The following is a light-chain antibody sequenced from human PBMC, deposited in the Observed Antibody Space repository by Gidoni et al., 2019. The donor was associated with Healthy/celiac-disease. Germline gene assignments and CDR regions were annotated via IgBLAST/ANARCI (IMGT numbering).Light chain of an antibody. V-gene: IGKV1-5*03. J-gene: IGKJ4*01. Sequence: DIEMTQSHSTLSASVGDRVTIPCRASQSMSSWFAWYQQKPGKAPKLLIYKASSLESGVPTRFRGSGSGTEFTLTISSLQPDDFATYYCQQYNSYLTFGGGTKVEIK. CDR1: QSMSSW. CDR3: QQYNSYLT. CDR2: KAS.